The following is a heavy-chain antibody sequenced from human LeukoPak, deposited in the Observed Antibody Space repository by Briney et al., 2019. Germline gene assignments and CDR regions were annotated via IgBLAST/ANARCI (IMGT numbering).Heavy chain of an antibody. D-gene: IGHD5-12*01. CDR1: GGSISTYY. CDR2: IYYTGST. CDR3: ARVGYSGYDYRGYFDY. Sequence: SETLSLTCTVSGGSISTYYWSWIRQPPGKGLECIGYIYYTGSTNYNPSLKSRVTISVDTSKNQFSLKLSSVTAADTAVYYCARVGYSGYDYRGYFDYWGQGTLVTVSS. V-gene: IGHV4-59*12. J-gene: IGHJ4*02.